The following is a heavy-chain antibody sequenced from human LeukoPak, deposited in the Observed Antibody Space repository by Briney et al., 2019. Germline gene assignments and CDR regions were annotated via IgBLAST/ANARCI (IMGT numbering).Heavy chain of an antibody. CDR3: ARDLSTTMVRGVFDY. J-gene: IGHJ4*02. CDR1: GFTFSSYE. V-gene: IGHV3-48*03. Sequence: PGGSLRLPCAASGFTFSSYEMNWVRQAPGKGLEWVSYISSSGSTIYYADSVKGRFTISRDNAKNSLYLQMNSLRAEDTAVYYCARDLSTTMVRGVFDYWGQGTLVTVPS. CDR2: ISSSGSTI. D-gene: IGHD3-10*01.